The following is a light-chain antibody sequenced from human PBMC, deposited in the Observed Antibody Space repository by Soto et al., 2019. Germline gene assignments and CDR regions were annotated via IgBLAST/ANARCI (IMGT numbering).Light chain of an antibody. J-gene: IGKJ1*01. CDR1: ESVSSSF. V-gene: IGKV3-20*01. CDR3: QQYGNSRGT. CDR2: RTS. Sequence: EVVLTQSPGTLSLSPGERATLSCRASESVSSSFLTWYQQKPGQAPRLLIYRTSNRVTGIPDRFSGSGSGTDFTLTISRLEPEDFAVYYCQQYGNSRGTFGQGTKVDIK.